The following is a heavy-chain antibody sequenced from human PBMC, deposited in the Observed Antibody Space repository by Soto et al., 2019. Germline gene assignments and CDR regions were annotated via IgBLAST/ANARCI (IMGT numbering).Heavy chain of an antibody. V-gene: IGHV4-59*01. Sequence: SETLSLTCTVSGGSISSYYWSWIRQPPGKGLEWIGYIYYSGSTNYNPSLKSRVTISVDTSKNQFSLKLSSVTAADPAVYYCAREEYSRYYYGMDVWGQGTTVTVSS. D-gene: IGHD6-6*01. CDR3: AREEYSRYYYGMDV. CDR1: GGSISSYY. CDR2: IYYSGST. J-gene: IGHJ6*02.